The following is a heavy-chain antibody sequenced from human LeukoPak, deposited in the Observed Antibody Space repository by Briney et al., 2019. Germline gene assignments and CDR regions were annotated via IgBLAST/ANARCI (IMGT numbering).Heavy chain of an antibody. CDR1: GFIVISNY. J-gene: IGHJ4*02. D-gene: IGHD2-15*01. CDR2: IYSGGST. CDR3: ARESSSGGHFDY. V-gene: IGHV3-53*01. Sequence: GGSLRLSCAASGFIVISNYMSWVRQAPGKGLEWVSVIYSGGSTYYADSVKGRFTISRDNSKNTLYLQMNSLRAEDTAVYYCARESSSGGHFDYWGQGTLVTVSS.